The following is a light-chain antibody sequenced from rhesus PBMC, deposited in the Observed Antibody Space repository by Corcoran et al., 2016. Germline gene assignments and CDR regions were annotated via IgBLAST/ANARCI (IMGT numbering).Light chain of an antibody. CDR2: AAS. V-gene: IGKV1-36*02. Sequence: DIQMTHSPSSLSASVGDRVTITCRASQGISDYLSWYQQKPGKAPKRLTYAASSLESGVPSRFSGSGSETDVTLTISSLQPEDFAAYYCLQCYSTPYSFGQGTKVEIK. CDR3: LQCYSTPYS. CDR1: QGISDY. J-gene: IGKJ2*01.